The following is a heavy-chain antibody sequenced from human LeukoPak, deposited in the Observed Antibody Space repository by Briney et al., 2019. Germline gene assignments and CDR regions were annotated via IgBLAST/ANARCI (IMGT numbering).Heavy chain of an antibody. V-gene: IGHV1-2*06. CDR2: INPNSGGT. CDR3: ARTAILGDY. J-gene: IGHJ4*02. Sequence: GASVKVSCKASGYTFTGYYMHWVRQAPGQGLEWMGRINPNSGGTNYAQKFQGRVTMTTDTSTSTAYMELRSLRSDDTAVYYCARTAILGDYWGQGTLVTVSS. D-gene: IGHD5-18*01. CDR1: GYTFTGYY.